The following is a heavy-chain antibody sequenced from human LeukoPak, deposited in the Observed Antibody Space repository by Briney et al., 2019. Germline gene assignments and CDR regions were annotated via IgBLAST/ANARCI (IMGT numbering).Heavy chain of an antibody. D-gene: IGHD3-22*01. CDR1: GYTFTSYY. CDR3: ARVPGGVSSGYYYYYFDY. Sequence: ASVKVSCTASGYTFTSYYMHWVRQAPGQGLEWMGIINPSGGSTSYAQKFQGRVTMTRDTSTSTAYMELSSLRSEDTAVYYCARVPGGVSSGYYYYYFDYWGQGTLVTVSS. J-gene: IGHJ4*02. CDR2: INPSGGST. V-gene: IGHV1-46*01.